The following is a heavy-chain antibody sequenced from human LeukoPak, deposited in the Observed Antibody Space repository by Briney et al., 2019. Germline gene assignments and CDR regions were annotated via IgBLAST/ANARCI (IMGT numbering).Heavy chain of an antibody. V-gene: IGHV4-39*01. CDR3: ARPNYYDSSGLWFFDY. Sequence: SETLSLTCTVSGGSISSSSYYWGWIRQPPGKGLEWIGSIYYSGSTYYNPSLKSRVTISVGTSKNQFSLKLSSVTAADTAVYYCARPNYYDSSGLWFFDYWGQGTLVTVSS. J-gene: IGHJ4*02. D-gene: IGHD3-22*01. CDR1: GGSISSSSYY. CDR2: IYYSGST.